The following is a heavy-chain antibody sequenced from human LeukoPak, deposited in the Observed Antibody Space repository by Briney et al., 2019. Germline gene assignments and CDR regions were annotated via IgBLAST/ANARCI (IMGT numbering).Heavy chain of an antibody. D-gene: IGHD6-13*01. J-gene: IGHJ4*02. Sequence: GGSLRLSCAASGFTFSSYSMNWVRQPPGKGLEWVSSISSSSSYIYYADSVKGRFTISRDNAKNSLYLQMNGLGAEDTAVYYCARAAAGNFDYWGQGTLVTVSS. CDR1: GFTFSSYS. V-gene: IGHV3-21*01. CDR2: ISSSSSYI. CDR3: ARAAAGNFDY.